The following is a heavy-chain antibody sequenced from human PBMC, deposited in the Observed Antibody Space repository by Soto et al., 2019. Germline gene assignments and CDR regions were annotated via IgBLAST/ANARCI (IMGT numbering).Heavy chain of an antibody. D-gene: IGHD2-15*01. V-gene: IGHV4-31*03. CDR3: ARGPTCSGGSCYYYFDY. Sequence: SETLSLTCTVSGGSISSGGYYWSWIRQHPGKGLEWIGYIYYSGSTYYNPSLKSRVTISVDTSKNQFSLKLSSVTAADTAVYYCARGPTCSGGSCYYYFDYWGQGTLVTGSS. CDR2: IYYSGST. CDR1: GGSISSGGYY. J-gene: IGHJ4*02.